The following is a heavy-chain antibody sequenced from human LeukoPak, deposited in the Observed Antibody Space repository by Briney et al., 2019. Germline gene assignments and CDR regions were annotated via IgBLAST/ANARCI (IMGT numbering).Heavy chain of an antibody. CDR1: GFTFSSYG. CDR2: IRYDGSNK. CDR3: AREEIGYSSSWYSLDYYGMDV. Sequence: GGSLRLSCAASGFTFSSYGMHWVRQAPGKGLEWVASIRYDGSNKYYADSVKGRFTISRDNSKNTLYLQMNSLRAEDTAVYYCAREEIGYSSSWYSLDYYGMDVWGQGTTVTVSS. D-gene: IGHD6-13*01. V-gene: IGHV3-30*02. J-gene: IGHJ6*02.